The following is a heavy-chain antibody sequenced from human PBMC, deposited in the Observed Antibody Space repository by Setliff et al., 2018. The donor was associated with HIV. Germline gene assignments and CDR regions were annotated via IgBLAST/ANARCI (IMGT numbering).Heavy chain of an antibody. V-gene: IGHV1-3*01. CDR3: AKSRVGFSVPYDAFDI. Sequence: GASVKVSCKGSGYTFTSYPIHWVRQAPGQRLEWMGWINAGNGNTKYSQRFQGRVTITRDTSASTAYMELSSLRFEDTAVYYCAKSRVGFSVPYDAFDIWGQGTMVTVS. CDR2: INAGNGNT. CDR1: GYTFTSYP. D-gene: IGHD1-26*01. J-gene: IGHJ3*02.